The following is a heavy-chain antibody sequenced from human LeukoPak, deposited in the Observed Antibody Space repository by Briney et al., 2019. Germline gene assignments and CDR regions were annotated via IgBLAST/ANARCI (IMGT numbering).Heavy chain of an antibody. J-gene: IGHJ4*02. V-gene: IGHV4-59*12. Sequence: SETLSLTCTVSGGSISSYYWCWIRQPPGKGLEWIGYIYYSGSTNYNPSLKSRVTISVDTSKNQFSLKLSSVTAADTAVYYCAKDGYGDYGGVYWGQGTLVTVSS. CDR2: IYYSGST. D-gene: IGHD4-17*01. CDR1: GGSISSYY. CDR3: AKDGYGDYGGVY.